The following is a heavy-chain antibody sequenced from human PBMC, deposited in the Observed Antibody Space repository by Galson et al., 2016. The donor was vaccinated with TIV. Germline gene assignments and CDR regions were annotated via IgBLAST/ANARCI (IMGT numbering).Heavy chain of an antibody. CDR1: GGSISNGDNS. D-gene: IGHD3-16*01. V-gene: IGHV4-30-4*01. J-gene: IGHJ6*02. CDR2: VYYSGST. Sequence: TLSLTCSVFGGSISNGDNSWTWIRQPPGKGLEWLGSVYYSGSTIYSPSLRGRVTISVERSKNQFSVNLNSLTAADTAVYYCARVSLPSYYAVDVWGHGTTVTVSS. CDR3: ARVSLPSYYAVDV.